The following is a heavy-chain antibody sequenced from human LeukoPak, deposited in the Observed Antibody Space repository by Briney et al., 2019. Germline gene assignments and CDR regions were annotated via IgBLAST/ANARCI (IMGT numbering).Heavy chain of an antibody. V-gene: IGHV1-69*04. Sequence: SVKVSCKASGGTFSSYAISWVRQAPGQGLEWMGRIIPILGIANYAQKFQGRVTITADKSTSTAYMELSSLRSEDTAVYYCTRGPDYYDSSGYYPEYFQHWGQGTLVTVSS. CDR2: IIPILGIA. CDR1: GGTFSSYA. J-gene: IGHJ1*01. CDR3: TRGPDYYDSSGYYPEYFQH. D-gene: IGHD3-22*01.